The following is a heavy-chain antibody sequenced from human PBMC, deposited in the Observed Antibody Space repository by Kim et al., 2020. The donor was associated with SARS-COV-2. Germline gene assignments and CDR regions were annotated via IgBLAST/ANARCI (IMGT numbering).Heavy chain of an antibody. CDR3: ARNDYYGSGTYYFDY. V-gene: IGHV5-10-1*01. J-gene: IGHJ4*02. D-gene: IGHD3-10*01. CDR2: IDPSDSYT. CDR1: GYSFTNYW. Sequence: GESLKISCKGSGYSFTNYWISWVRQMPGKGLEWMGRIDPSDSYTNYSPSFQGHVTISADKSISTAYLQWSSLKASDTAMYYCARNDYYGSGTYYFDYWGQGTQVTVSS.